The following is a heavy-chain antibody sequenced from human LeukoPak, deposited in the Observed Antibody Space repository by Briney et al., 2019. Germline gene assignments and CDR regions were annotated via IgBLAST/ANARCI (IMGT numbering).Heavy chain of an antibody. Sequence: PGGSLRLSCAASGVTFDDYTRHWVRQAPGKGLEWVSLISWDGGSTYYADSVKGRFTISRDNSQNSLYLQMNSLRTEDTALYYCAKDVAHYGKTGEFDYWGQGTVATVSS. CDR2: ISWDGGST. CDR3: AKDVAHYGKTGEFDY. J-gene: IGHJ4*02. D-gene: IGHD3-16*01. V-gene: IGHV3-43*01. CDR1: GVTFDDYT.